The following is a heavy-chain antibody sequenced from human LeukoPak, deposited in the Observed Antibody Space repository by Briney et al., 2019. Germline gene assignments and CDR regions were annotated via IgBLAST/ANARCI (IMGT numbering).Heavy chain of an antibody. CDR3: ARGSSWYSRLENFDY. CDR1: GFTFSSYG. V-gene: IGHV3-33*08. J-gene: IGHJ4*02. CDR2: IWYDGSNK. D-gene: IGHD6-13*01. Sequence: PGGSLRLSCAASGFTFSSYGMHWVRQAPGKGLEWVAVIWYDGSNKYYADSVKGRFTISRDNSKNTLYLQMNSLRAEDTAVYYCARGSSWYSRLENFDYWGQGTLVTVSS.